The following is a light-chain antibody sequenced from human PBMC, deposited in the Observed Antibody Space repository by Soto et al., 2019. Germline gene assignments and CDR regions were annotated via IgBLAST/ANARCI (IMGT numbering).Light chain of an antibody. CDR1: ERIYSAY. V-gene: IGKV3-20*01. CDR2: GTS. J-gene: IGKJ5*01. CDR3: QQYGNSPIT. Sequence: ELVLTQSPGTLSLSPGARATLSCRASERIYSAYLGWYQQKPGQAPRLLIYGTSSRATGIPDRFSGSGSGTDFTLTISRLEPEDFAVYYCQQYGNSPITFGQGTRLEIK.